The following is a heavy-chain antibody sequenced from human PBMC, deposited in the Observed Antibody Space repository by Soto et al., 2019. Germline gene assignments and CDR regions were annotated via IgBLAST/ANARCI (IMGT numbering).Heavy chain of an antibody. CDR1: GGSISSGGYY. D-gene: IGHD7-27*01. V-gene: IGHV4-31*03. J-gene: IGHJ6*02. Sequence: SETLSLTCTVSGGSISSGGYYWSWVRQHPGKGLEWIGYIYYSGSTYYNPSLKSRVTISVDTSKNQFSLKLSSVTAADTAVYYCAGDHWGQTTSDRPDSHYYGMDVWGQGTTVTVSS. CDR2: IYYSGST. CDR3: AGDHWGQTTSDRPDSHYYGMDV.